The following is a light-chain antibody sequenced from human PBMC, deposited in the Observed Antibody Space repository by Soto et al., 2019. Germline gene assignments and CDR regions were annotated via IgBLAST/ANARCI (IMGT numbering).Light chain of an antibody. CDR1: QSVGSAY. CDR2: CAS. V-gene: IGKV3-20*01. Sequence: PGERHTLPCRASQSVGSAYVGWYQQKPGQAPRLLIFCASRAATGIPDRFSGSGSGTNFTLTINKVEPEDSAVYYCQHYGRSPSFGRGTKVDSK. J-gene: IGKJ4*01. CDR3: QHYGRSPS.